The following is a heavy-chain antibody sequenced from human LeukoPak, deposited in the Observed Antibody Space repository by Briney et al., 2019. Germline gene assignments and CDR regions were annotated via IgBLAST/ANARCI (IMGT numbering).Heavy chain of an antibody. D-gene: IGHD1-7*01. J-gene: IGHJ4*02. CDR3: ANILELRPTLYYFDY. Sequence: GGSLRLSCAASGFTFSDYGIHWVRQAPGKGLEWVTFITYDGSNKYYADSVKGRFTISRDNSKNTLYLQMNSLRAEDTAVYYCANILELRPTLYYFDYWGQGTLVTVSS. V-gene: IGHV3-30*02. CDR1: GFTFSDYG. CDR2: ITYDGSNK.